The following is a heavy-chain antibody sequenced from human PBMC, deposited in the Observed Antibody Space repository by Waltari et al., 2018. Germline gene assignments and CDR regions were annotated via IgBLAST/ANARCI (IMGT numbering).Heavy chain of an antibody. CDR3: ARDAVAGIFDY. Sequence: QVQLQESGPGLVKPSETLSLTCTVSGGSISSYYWSWIRQPPGKGLEWIGYIYYSGSTNYNPSLKSRVTISVDTSKNQFSLKLSSVTAADTAVYYCARDAVAGIFDYWGQGTLVTVSS. D-gene: IGHD6-19*01. CDR2: IYYSGST. V-gene: IGHV4-59*01. CDR1: GGSISSYY. J-gene: IGHJ4*02.